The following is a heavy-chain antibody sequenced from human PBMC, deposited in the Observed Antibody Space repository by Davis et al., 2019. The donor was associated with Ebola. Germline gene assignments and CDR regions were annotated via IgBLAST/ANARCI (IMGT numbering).Heavy chain of an antibody. D-gene: IGHD2-8*01. CDR2: MSSDESDEYDGRDK. Sequence: PGGSLRLSCSASGFPCSKYGMHWVRQAPGKGLQWVAGMSSDESDEYDGRDKTYADSVQGRFTIRRDKSKNTVYLEMSSLRLEDTAVYYCARHGTDIMTSYFDYWGQGTRVTVSS. J-gene: IGHJ4*02. V-gene: IGHV3-30*03. CDR3: ARHGTDIMTSYFDY. CDR1: GFPCSKYG.